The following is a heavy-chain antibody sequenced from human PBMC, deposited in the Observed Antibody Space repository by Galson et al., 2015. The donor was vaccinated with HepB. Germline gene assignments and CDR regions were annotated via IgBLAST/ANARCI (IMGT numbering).Heavy chain of an antibody. CDR3: ASGRITIFGVVPPFDI. CDR1: GFTVSSNY. D-gene: IGHD3-3*01. V-gene: IGHV3-66*01. Sequence: SLRLSCAASGFTVSSNYMSWVRQAPGKGLEWVSIIYTGGSTYSADSVKGRFTISRDNSKNTVNLETNSLRAEDTAVYYCASGRITIFGVVPPFDIWGQGTMVTVSS. CDR2: IYTGGST. J-gene: IGHJ3*02.